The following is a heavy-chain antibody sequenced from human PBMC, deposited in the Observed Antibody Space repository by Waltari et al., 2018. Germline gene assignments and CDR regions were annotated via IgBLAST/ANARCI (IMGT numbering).Heavy chain of an antibody. Sequence: QVQLVQSGAEVKKPGSSVKVSCKASGGTFSSYAISWVRTAPGQGLEWMGWIIPIFGTANCEQKFLSRVTITADESTSTAYMELSSLRSEDTAVYYCGGAYCCGDCYSRAFDIWGQGTMVTVSS. J-gene: IGHJ3*02. V-gene: IGHV1-69*12. D-gene: IGHD2-21*01. CDR2: IIPIFGTA. CDR3: GGAYCCGDCYSRAFDI. CDR1: GGTFSSYA.